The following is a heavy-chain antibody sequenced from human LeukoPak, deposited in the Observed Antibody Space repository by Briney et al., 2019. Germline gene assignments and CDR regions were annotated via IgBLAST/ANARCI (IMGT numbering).Heavy chain of an antibody. Sequence: GESLKISCKASGYSFINSWIGWVRQMPGKGLEWMGFIYLGDSETRYSPSFQGQVTFSVDKSISTAYLQWSSLKASDSAMYYCATADVLTGSLYDHWGQGTLVTVSS. V-gene: IGHV5-51*01. J-gene: IGHJ5*02. CDR1: GYSFINSW. CDR3: ATADVLTGSLYDH. D-gene: IGHD3-9*01. CDR2: IYLGDSET.